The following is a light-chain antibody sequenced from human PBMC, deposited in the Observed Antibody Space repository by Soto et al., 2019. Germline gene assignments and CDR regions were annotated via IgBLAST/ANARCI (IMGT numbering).Light chain of an antibody. J-gene: IGLJ2*01. CDR1: SSDVGDYNY. V-gene: IGLV2-8*01. CDR3: SSYAGSNNLV. CDR2: EVS. Sequence: QSALTQPPSASGSPGQSVTISCTGTSSDVGDYNYVSWYQQHPGKAPKLMIYEVSKRPSGVPDRFSGSKSVNTASLTVSGLQAEDEADYYGSSYAGSNNLVFGGGTKLTVL.